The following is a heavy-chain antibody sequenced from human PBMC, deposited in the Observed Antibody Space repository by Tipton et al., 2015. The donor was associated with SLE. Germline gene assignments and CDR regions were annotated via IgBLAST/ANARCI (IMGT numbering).Heavy chain of an antibody. J-gene: IGHJ3*02. CDR1: GGSFSGYY. CDR2: IYYSGST. CDR3: ARDVDGGFDI. D-gene: IGHD3-10*01. V-gene: IGHV4-59*01. Sequence: TLSLTCAVYGGSFSGYYWSWIRQPPGKGLEWIGYIYYSGSTNYNPSLKSRVTISVDTSKNQFSLKLSSVTAADTAVYYCARDVDGGFDIWGHGTVVTVSS.